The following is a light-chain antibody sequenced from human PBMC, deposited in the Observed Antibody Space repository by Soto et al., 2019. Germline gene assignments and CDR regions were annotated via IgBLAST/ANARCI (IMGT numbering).Light chain of an antibody. J-gene: IGKJ1*01. CDR2: DAS. V-gene: IGKV3-15*01. Sequence: EVVLTQPPATLSVSPGDRATLSCRASQYIGSAVAWYHQRSGQAPRLLIFDASIRVPTTPARFSGSGSGTDFTLTIDRLEPEDFAMYYCQQYSDSPPTFGQGTKVDI. CDR3: QQYSDSPPT. CDR1: QYIGSA.